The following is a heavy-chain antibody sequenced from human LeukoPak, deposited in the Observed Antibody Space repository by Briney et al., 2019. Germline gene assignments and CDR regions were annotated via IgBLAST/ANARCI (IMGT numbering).Heavy chain of an antibody. CDR1: GFTFRSDW. Sequence: QSGGSLRLSCAASGFTFRSDWMSWVRQSPEKGLEWAANINPDGSATYYVDSVKGRFTISRDNAKNTLFLQMDSLRPEDTAVYYCVRSLRSADFWGQGTLVPVSP. CDR2: INPDGSAT. CDR3: VRSLRSADF. J-gene: IGHJ4*02. V-gene: IGHV3-7*01.